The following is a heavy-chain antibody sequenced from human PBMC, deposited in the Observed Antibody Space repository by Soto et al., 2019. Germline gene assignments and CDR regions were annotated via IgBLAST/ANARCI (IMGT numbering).Heavy chain of an antibody. J-gene: IGHJ4*02. CDR2: IYNDGTT. CDR1: GFSVSDNF. D-gene: IGHD3-9*01. V-gene: IGHV3-66*01. Sequence: LVDSGGGLVQAGESLRLSCAVSGFSVSDNFMTWVRQAPGKGLEWISVIYNDGTTYHADSVKGRFIASRDNSQNRLCLQMNNLRVEDSAVYFCARDTHSAVRSDWWGQGTLVTVAS. CDR3: ARDTHSAVRSDW.